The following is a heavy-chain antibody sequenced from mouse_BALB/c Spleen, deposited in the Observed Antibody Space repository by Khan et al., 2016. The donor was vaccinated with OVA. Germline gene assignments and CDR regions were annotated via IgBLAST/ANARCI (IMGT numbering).Heavy chain of an antibody. CDR1: GYTFTSYV. D-gene: IGHD1-1*01. V-gene: IGHV1S136*01. J-gene: IGHJ3*01. CDR2: ISPNSDGS. CDR3: WRSLLYYGRAYEGFAY. Sequence: VQLQQPGPELVKPGASVKMSCKASGYTFTSYVMHWVKQKPRQGLEWIGYISPNSDGSKYNEKFRGKATLTSDKSSSTAYMELSSLTSEDSAVYYCWRSLLYYGRAYEGFAYWGQGTLVTVSA.